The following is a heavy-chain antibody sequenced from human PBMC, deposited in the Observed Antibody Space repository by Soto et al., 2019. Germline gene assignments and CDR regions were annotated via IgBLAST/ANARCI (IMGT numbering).Heavy chain of an antibody. Sequence: PGGSLRLSCAASGFTASSDFMSWVRQAPGKGLEWVSVIYSGGNTYYADSAKGRFTISRDNSKNTLYLQMNSLRAEDTAVYYCARGALNVFFDLWGRGTLVTVSS. D-gene: IGHD2-8*01. V-gene: IGHV3-66*01. CDR2: IYSGGNT. CDR1: GFTASSDF. J-gene: IGHJ2*01. CDR3: ARGALNVFFDL.